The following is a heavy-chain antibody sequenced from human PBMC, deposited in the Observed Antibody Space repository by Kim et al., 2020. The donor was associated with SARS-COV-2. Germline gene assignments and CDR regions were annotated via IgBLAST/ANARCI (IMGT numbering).Heavy chain of an antibody. CDR2: INTSTGNP. J-gene: IGHJ4*02. CDR3: AIVRGITIFGVVTKSFDY. CDR1: GYTFTSYA. V-gene: IGHV7-4-1*02. Sequence: ASVKFSCKASGYTFTSYAMNWVRQAPGQGLEWMGWINTSTGNPTYAQGFTGRFVFSLDTSVSTAYLQISSLKAEDTAVYYCAIVRGITIFGVVTKSFDYWGQGTPVTVSS. D-gene: IGHD3-3*01.